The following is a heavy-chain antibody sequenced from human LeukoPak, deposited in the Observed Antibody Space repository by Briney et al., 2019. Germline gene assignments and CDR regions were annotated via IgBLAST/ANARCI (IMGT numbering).Heavy chain of an antibody. CDR1: GYTFTGYY. Sequence: ASVKVSCKASGYTFTGYYMHWVRQAPGQGLEWMGWINPNSGGTNYAQKFQGRVTMTRDTSISTAYMELSRLRSDDTAVYYCARLAGTVGAFDYWGQGTLVTVSS. V-gene: IGHV1-2*02. D-gene: IGHD6-19*01. CDR3: ARLAGTVGAFDY. J-gene: IGHJ4*02. CDR2: INPNSGGT.